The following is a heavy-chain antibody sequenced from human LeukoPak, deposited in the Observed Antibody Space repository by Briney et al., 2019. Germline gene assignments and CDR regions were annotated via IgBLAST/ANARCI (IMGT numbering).Heavy chain of an antibody. J-gene: IGHJ6*02. Sequence: GGSLRLSCAASGFTFSSYEMNWVRQAPGKGLEWVSYISGSGTTIYYADSVKGRFTISRDNAKNSLYLQVNSLRAEDTAVYYCAREAAGPRWGGNYYGMDVWGQGTTVTVSS. V-gene: IGHV3-48*03. CDR3: AREAAGPRWGGNYYGMDV. CDR2: ISGSGTTI. D-gene: IGHD2-15*01. CDR1: GFTFSSYE.